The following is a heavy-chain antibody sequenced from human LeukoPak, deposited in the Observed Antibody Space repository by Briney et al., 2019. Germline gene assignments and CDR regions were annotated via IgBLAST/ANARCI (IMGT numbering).Heavy chain of an antibody. D-gene: IGHD2-15*01. J-gene: IGHJ3*02. CDR3: ARDHIVVVVAAHDTFDI. V-gene: IGHV6-1*01. CDR1: GDSVSSNSAA. Sequence: SQTLSVTCDISGDSVSSNSAAWNWIRQSPSRGLEWLGRTYYRSKWYNDYAVSVKSRITINPDTSKNQFSLQLNSVTPEDTAVYYCARDHIVVVVAAHDTFDIWGQGTMVTVSS. CDR2: TYYRSKWYN.